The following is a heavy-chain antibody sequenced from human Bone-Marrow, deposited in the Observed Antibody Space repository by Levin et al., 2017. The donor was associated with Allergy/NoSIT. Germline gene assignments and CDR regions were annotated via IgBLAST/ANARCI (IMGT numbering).Heavy chain of an antibody. CDR1: GFRVSDHY. D-gene: IGHD2-15*01. V-gene: IGHV3-11*03. CDR3: AITVGSGECGGGSCANWFDP. Sequence: PGGSLRLSCAVSGFRVSDHYMSWIRQAPGRGLEWVTYISRSGYTNYADSVKGRFTISRDNADNSMSLQMHSLTHEDTAISYCAITVGSGECGGGSCANWFDPWGQGTLVTVSS. J-gene: IGHJ5*02. CDR2: ISRSGYT.